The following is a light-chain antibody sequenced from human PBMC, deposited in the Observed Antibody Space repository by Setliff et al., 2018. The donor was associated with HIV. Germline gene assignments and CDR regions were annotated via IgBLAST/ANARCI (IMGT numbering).Light chain of an antibody. V-gene: IGLV2-11*01. CDR3: CSYAGTSYV. Sequence: QSALTQPRSVSGSPGQSVTISCTGTSSDVGAYDFVSWHQKYPGKAPKLLIYDVNERPSGVPDRFSGSKSGNTASLTISMLQAEDEAEYYCCSYAGTSYVFGSGTRAPS. CDR2: DVN. CDR1: SSDVGAYDF. J-gene: IGLJ1*01.